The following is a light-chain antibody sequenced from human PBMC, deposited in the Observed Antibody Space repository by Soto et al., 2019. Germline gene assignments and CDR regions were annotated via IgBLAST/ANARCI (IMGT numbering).Light chain of an antibody. CDR1: QSVSSS. J-gene: IGKJ5*01. CDR3: QHYTNGTRT. Sequence: EIVTTQSPSTLSVSLGDSGTHSRMCSQSVSSSFLAWYQQKPGKAPRALRAWASPRATCVPAMFSGSGSVTYFTLTITSLHSAAFAVYCCQHYTNGTRTFGPGTRLEIK. CDR2: WAS. V-gene: IGKV3D-15*01.